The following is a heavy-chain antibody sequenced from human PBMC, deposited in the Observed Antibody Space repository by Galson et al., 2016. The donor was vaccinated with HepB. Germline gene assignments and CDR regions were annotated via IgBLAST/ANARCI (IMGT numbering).Heavy chain of an antibody. CDR2: INSATGNT. V-gene: IGHV1-3*01. CDR1: GYTFSSYT. CDR3: AFLVFRGVRYYNGMDF. D-gene: IGHD3-10*01. Sequence: SVKVSCKASGYTFSSYTLHWLRQAPGHSLGWMGWINSATGNTRYSQKFLGRVTNTRDTSASTAYMELSSLRSEDTAVYYCAFLVFRGVRYYNGMDFWGQGTTVTVSS. J-gene: IGHJ6*02.